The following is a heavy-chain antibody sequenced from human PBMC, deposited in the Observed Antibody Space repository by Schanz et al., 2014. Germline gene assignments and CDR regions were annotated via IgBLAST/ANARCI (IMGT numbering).Heavy chain of an antibody. V-gene: IGHV3-23*01. D-gene: IGHD3-22*01. J-gene: IGHJ4*02. CDR1: GFTFSSYA. CDR3: AKDRSWDYDSSGYFDD. Sequence: EVQLLESGGGLVQPGGSLRLSCAASGFTFSSYAMSWVRQAPGKGLEWVSAISGGGGTTYYADSVKGRFTISRDNSKNTLYLQMNSLRAEDTAVYYCAKDRSWDYDSSGYFDDWGQGILVTVSS. CDR2: ISGGGGTT.